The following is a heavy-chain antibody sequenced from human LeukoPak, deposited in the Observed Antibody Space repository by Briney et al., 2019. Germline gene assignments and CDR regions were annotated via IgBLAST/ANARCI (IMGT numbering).Heavy chain of an antibody. Sequence: ASVKVSCKASGYTFTSYDINWVRQAPGQGLEWMGWISAYNGNTNYAQKLQGRVTMTTDTSTFTAYMDLRSLRSDDTAVYYCARDGHARYGMDVWGQGTTVTVSS. CDR1: GYTFTSYD. CDR2: ISAYNGNT. V-gene: IGHV1-18*01. D-gene: IGHD3/OR15-3a*01. J-gene: IGHJ6*02. CDR3: ARDGHARYGMDV.